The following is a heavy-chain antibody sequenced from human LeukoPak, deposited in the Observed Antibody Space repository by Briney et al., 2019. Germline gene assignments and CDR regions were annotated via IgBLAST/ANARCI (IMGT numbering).Heavy chain of an antibody. CDR2: IYSGGST. D-gene: IGHD6-13*01. CDR3: AREGYSSSWYY. V-gene: IGHV3-66*01. J-gene: IGHJ4*02. Sequence: QSGGSLRLSCAASGFTVSSNYMSWVRQAPGKGLEWVSVIYSGGSTYYADSVKGRFTISRDNSKNTLYLQMNSLRAEDTAVYYCAREGYSSSWYYWGQGTLVTVSS. CDR1: GFTVSSNY.